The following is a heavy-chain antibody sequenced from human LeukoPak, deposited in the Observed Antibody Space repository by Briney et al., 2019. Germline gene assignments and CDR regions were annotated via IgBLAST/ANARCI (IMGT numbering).Heavy chain of an antibody. Sequence: GGSLRLSCGTSGFTFNNYNMNWVRQAPGRALEWVSSITSCGTYIFYAHSVKGRFTISRDNAKNSLYLQMNSLRAEDTAAYYCARDGSYSSGWDRDYYYYMDVWGKGTTVTISS. V-gene: IGHV3-21*01. J-gene: IGHJ6*03. CDR1: GFTFNNYN. CDR2: ITSCGTYI. D-gene: IGHD6-19*01. CDR3: ARDGSYSSGWDRDYYYYMDV.